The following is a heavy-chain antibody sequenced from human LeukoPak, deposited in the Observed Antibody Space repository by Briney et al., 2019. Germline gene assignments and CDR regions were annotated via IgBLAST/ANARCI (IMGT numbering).Heavy chain of an antibody. D-gene: IGHD6-13*01. CDR2: IYYHGST. CDR3: AREYSAFDY. V-gene: IGHV4-61*01. J-gene: IGHJ4*02. Sequence: PSETLSLTCTVSGDPISGYSNYKWSWIRQLPGKGLEWIGYIYYHGSTNYNPSLKSRVTFSVDTSKNQFSLKLTSVTAADTAVYYCAREYSAFDYWGQGTLVTVSS. CDR1: GDPISGYSNYK.